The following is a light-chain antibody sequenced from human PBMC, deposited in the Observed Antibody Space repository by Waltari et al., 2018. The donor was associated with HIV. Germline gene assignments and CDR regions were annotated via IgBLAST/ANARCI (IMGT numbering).Light chain of an antibody. J-gene: IGKJ4*01. CDR3: QQTFALPLT. V-gene: IGKV1-39*01. CDR1: QYINMY. Sequence: DIQITQSPSSLSASIGDRVTITCRTSQYINMYLNWYQQKPGKAPSLLIFAASTLHGGVPSRFSASGSGTTFSLAISSLHADDVATYYCQQTFALPLTFGAGTEVEI. CDR2: AAS.